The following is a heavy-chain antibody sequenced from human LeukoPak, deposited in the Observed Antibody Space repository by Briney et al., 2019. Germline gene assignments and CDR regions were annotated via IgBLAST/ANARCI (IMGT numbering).Heavy chain of an antibody. CDR2: IIYSGGAT. CDR1: GFTFSRSA. Sequence: PGGSLRLSCAASGFTFSRSAMTWVRQGPGTGLEFVASIIYSGGATYYADSVKGRFTISRDNPKNTLYLQMNSLRAEDTALYYCAKDGLYYDGSEHVYYFDSWGQGTLVTVSS. V-gene: IGHV3-23*01. CDR3: AKDGLYYDGSEHVYYFDS. J-gene: IGHJ4*02. D-gene: IGHD3-22*01.